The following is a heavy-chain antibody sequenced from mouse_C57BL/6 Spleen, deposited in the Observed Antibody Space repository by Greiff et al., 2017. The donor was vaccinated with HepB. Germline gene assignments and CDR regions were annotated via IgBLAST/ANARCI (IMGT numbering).Heavy chain of an antibody. CDR1: GYTFTSYW. CDR3: ARRFITTVVATRGYAMDY. J-gene: IGHJ4*01. V-gene: IGHV1-69*01. CDR2: IDPSDSYT. D-gene: IGHD1-1*01. Sequence: VQLQQPGAELVMPGASVKLSCKASGYTFTSYWMHWVKQRPGQGLEWIGEIDPSDSYTNYNQKFKGKSTLTVDKSSSTAYMQLSSLTSEDSAVYHCARRFITTVVATRGYAMDYWGQGTSVTVSS.